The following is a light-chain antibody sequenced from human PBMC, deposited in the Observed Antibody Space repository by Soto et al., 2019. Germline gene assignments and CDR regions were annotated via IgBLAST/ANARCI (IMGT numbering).Light chain of an antibody. Sequence: QSELTQPASVSGSPGQSITISCTGTSSDVGGYNYVSWYQQHPGKAPKLMIYEVSNRPSGVSNRFSGSKSGNTASLTISGLQAEDEADYYCSSYTSSSTLEVVFGGGTKLTVL. V-gene: IGLV2-14*01. CDR2: EVS. CDR1: SSDVGGYNY. J-gene: IGLJ2*01. CDR3: SSYTSSSTLEVV.